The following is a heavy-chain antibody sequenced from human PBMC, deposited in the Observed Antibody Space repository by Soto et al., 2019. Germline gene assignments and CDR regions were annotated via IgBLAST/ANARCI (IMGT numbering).Heavy chain of an antibody. CDR1: GFTFSSYD. D-gene: IGHD3-3*01. Sequence: GGSLRLSCAASGFTFSSYDMHWVRQAPGKGLEWVSAIGTAGDTYYPGSVKGRFTISRENAKNFLYLQMNSLRAGDTAVYYCARSSSLGYYDFWSGYYHFDYWGQGTLVTVSS. V-gene: IGHV3-13*01. J-gene: IGHJ4*02. CDR2: IGTAGDT. CDR3: ARSSSLGYYDFWSGYYHFDY.